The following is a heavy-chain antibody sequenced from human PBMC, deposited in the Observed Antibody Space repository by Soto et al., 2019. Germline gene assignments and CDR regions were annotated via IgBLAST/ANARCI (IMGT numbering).Heavy chain of an antibody. CDR1: GFTFSSYA. V-gene: IGHV3-23*01. J-gene: IGHJ5*02. CDR3: VKYTVTEDLGES. CDR2: VSRAGTYT. D-gene: IGHD3-16*01. Sequence: EVQLLESGGDVVRPWGSLRLSCAASGFTFSSYAMGWFRQAPGKGLEWVAGVSRAGTYTFYADSVRGRFSISRDNSRDTVDLYMNALRGDDTAVYFCVKYTVTEDLGESWGQGTLVSVSS.